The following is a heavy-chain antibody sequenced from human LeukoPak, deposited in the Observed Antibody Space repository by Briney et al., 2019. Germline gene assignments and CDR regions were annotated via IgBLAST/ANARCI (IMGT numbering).Heavy chain of an antibody. V-gene: IGHV3-9*01. CDR3: AKGSGYSYGSVFKAYGMDV. Sequence: GGSLRLSCAASGFTFDDYAMHWVRQAPVKGLEWVSGISWNSGSIGYADSVKGRFTISRDNAKNSLYLQMNSLRAEDTALYYCAKGSGYSYGSVFKAYGMDVWGKGTTVTASS. J-gene: IGHJ6*04. D-gene: IGHD5-18*01. CDR2: ISWNSGSI. CDR1: GFTFDDYA.